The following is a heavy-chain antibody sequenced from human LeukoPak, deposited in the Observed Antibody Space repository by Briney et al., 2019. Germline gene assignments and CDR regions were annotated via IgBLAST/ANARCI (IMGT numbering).Heavy chain of an antibody. V-gene: IGHV4-38-2*02. Sequence: SETLSLTCAVSGYSISSGYYWGWIRQPPGKGLEWIGSIYHSGSTYYNPSLKSRVTISVDTSKNQFSLKLSSVTAADTAVYYCARDGGDIVVVVAARTFDPWGKGTLVTVSS. D-gene: IGHD2-15*01. J-gene: IGHJ5*02. CDR2: IYHSGST. CDR1: GYSISSGYY. CDR3: ARDGGDIVVVVAARTFDP.